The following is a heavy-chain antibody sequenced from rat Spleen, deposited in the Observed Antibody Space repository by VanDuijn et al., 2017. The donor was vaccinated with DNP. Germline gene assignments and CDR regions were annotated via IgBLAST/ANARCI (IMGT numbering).Heavy chain of an antibody. Sequence: EVQLVESGGGLVQPGRSLKLSCAASGFTFSNYDMAWVRQAPTKGLEWVASISTSGGSTYYRDSVKGRFTISRDNAKSTLYLQMDSLRSEDTATYYCARQLLEYFDYWGQGVMVTVSS. V-gene: IGHV5-25*01. CDR2: ISTSGGST. CDR1: GFTFSNYD. J-gene: IGHJ2*01. CDR3: ARQLLEYFDY.